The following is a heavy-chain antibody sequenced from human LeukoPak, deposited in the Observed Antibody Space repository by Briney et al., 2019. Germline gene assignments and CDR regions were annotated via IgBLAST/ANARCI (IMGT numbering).Heavy chain of an antibody. Sequence: GESLKISCKGSGYSFTSYWIGWVRQMPGKGLEWMGIIYPGDSDTRYSPSFQGQVTISADKSISTAYLQWSSLKASDTAMYYCARVYYYGSGSCYNGGFDYWGQGTLVTVSS. V-gene: IGHV5-51*01. J-gene: IGHJ4*02. CDR1: GYSFTSYW. CDR3: ARVYYYGSGSCYNGGFDY. D-gene: IGHD3-10*01. CDR2: IYPGDSDT.